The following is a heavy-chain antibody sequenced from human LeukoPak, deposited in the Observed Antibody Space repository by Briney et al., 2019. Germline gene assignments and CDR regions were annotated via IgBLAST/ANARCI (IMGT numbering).Heavy chain of an antibody. J-gene: IGHJ6*02. CDR2: FDPEDGET. CDR1: GYTLTELS. Sequence: GASVKVSCKVSGYTLTELSMHWVRQAPGKGLEWMGGFDPEDGETICAQKFQGRVTMTEDTSTDTAYMELSSLRSEDTAVYYCATIAAAGGYYYYGMDVWGQGTTVTVSS. D-gene: IGHD6-13*01. CDR3: ATIAAAGGYYYYGMDV. V-gene: IGHV1-24*01.